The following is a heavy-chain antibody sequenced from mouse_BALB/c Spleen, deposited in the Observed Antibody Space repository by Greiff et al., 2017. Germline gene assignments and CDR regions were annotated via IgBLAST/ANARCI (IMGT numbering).Heavy chain of an antibody. D-gene: IGHD2-4*01. CDR1: GYTFSSYW. V-gene: IGHV1-9*01. CDR2: ILPGSGRT. CDR3: ARGGLRRNYAMDY. J-gene: IGHJ4*01. Sequence: VQLQQSGAELMKPGASVKISCKATGYTFSSYWIEWVKQRPGHGLEWIGEILPGSGRTNYNEKFKGKATFTADTSSNTAYMQLSSLTSEDSAVYYCARGGLRRNYAMDYWGQGTSVTVSS.